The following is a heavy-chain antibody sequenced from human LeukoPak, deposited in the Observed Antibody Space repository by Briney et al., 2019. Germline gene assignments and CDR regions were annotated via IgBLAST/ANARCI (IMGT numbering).Heavy chain of an antibody. Sequence: PSETLSLTCTVSGGSISSYYWSWIRQPPGKGLEWIGYIYYSRSTNYNPSLKSRVTISVDTSKNQFSLKLSSVTAADTAVYYCARRGNTRASSDFDYWGQGTLVTVSS. CDR3: ARRGNTRASSDFDY. J-gene: IGHJ4*02. CDR1: GGSISSYY. CDR2: IYYSRST. D-gene: IGHD6-6*01. V-gene: IGHV4-59*08.